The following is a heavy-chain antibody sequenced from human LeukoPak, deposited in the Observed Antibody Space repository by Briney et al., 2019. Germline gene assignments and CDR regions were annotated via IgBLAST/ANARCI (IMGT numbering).Heavy chain of an antibody. Sequence: SETLSLTCAVYGGSFSGYYWSWIRQPPGKGLEWIGEINLSGSTNYNPSLKSRVTISVDTSKNQFSLKLSSVTAADTAVYYCARARWAAAGFDYWGQGTLVTVSS. CDR2: INLSGST. CDR1: GGSFSGYY. CDR3: ARARWAAAGFDY. D-gene: IGHD6-13*01. V-gene: IGHV4-34*01. J-gene: IGHJ4*02.